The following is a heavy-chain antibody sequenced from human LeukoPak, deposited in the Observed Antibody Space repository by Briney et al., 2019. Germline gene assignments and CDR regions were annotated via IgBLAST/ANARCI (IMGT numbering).Heavy chain of an antibody. CDR1: GFTFSSYS. V-gene: IGHV3-21*01. CDR2: ISSSSSCI. D-gene: IGHD6-6*01. Sequence: GGSLRLPCAASGFTFSSYSMNWVRQAPGKGLEWVSSISSSSSCIYYADSVKGRFTISRDNAKNSLYLQMNSLRAEDTAVYYCAKDRGSSAHFDYWGQGTLVTVSS. CDR3: AKDRGSSAHFDY. J-gene: IGHJ4*02.